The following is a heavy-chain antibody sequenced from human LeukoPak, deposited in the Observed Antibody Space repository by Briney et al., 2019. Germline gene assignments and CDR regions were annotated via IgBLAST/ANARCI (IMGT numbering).Heavy chain of an antibody. CDR1: GGSISSYY. Sequence: SETLSLTCTVSGGSISSYYWTWIRQPPGKGLEWIGYIYYSGSTNYNPSLKSRVTISVDTSQNQFSLKLSSVTAADTAVYYCARRLLRYFSLDVWGQGTTVTVSS. CDR3: ARRLLRYFSLDV. D-gene: IGHD3-9*01. CDR2: IYYSGST. V-gene: IGHV4-59*08. J-gene: IGHJ6*02.